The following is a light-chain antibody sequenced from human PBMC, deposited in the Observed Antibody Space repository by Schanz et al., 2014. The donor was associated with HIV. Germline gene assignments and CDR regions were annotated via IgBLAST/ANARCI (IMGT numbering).Light chain of an antibody. CDR3: QQRSNWPPIT. Sequence: VMTQSPATLSVSPGERATLSCRASQSVSSNLAWYQQKPGQAPRLLIYGAFSRATGIPDRFSGSGSGTDFTLTISRLEPEDFAVYYCQQRSNWPPITFGQGTRLEIK. V-gene: IGKV3D-20*02. J-gene: IGKJ5*01. CDR1: QSVSSN. CDR2: GAF.